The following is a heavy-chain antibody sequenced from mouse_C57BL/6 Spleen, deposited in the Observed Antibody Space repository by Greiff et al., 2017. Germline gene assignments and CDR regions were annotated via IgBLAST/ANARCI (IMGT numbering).Heavy chain of an antibody. CDR2: IDPSDSYT. J-gene: IGHJ2*01. Sequence: QVHVQQSGAELVMPGASVKLSCKASGYTFTGYWMHWVKQRPGQGLEWIGEIDPSDSYTNYNQKFKGKATLTVAKSSSAAYIQLSSLTSEDSAVYYCARRLGGYYFDYWGQGTTLTVSS. V-gene: IGHV1-69*01. CDR1: GYTFTGYW. CDR3: ARRLGGYYFDY. D-gene: IGHD4-1*01.